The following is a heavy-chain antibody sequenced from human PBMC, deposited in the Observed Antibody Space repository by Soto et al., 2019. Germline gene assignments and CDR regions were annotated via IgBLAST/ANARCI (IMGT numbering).Heavy chain of an antibody. V-gene: IGHV1-69*02. J-gene: IGHJ4*02. D-gene: IGHD2-15*01. CDR1: GGTFSSYT. CDR2: IIPILGIA. CDR3: ASLVVVAATSFGEY. Sequence: QVQLVQSGAEVKKTGSSVKVSCKASGGTFSSYTISWVRQAPGQGLEWMGRIIPILGIANYAQKFPGRVTITADKSTSTAYMELSSLRSEDMSVYYCASLVVVAATSFGEYWVQGTLVTVSS.